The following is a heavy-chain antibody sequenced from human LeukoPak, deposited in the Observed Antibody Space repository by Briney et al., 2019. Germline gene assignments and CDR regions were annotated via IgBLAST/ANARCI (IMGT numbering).Heavy chain of an antibody. J-gene: IGHJ5*02. D-gene: IGHD2-2*01. V-gene: IGHV4-39*01. CDR1: GGSISSSSYY. CDR3: ARRLRYCSSMSCYFSWFDP. Sequence: PSETLSLTCTVSGGSISSSSYYWGWIRQPPGKGLEWIGSIYYSGSTYYNPSLKSRVTISVDTSKNQFSLKLSSVTAADPAVYYCARRLRYCSSMSCYFSWFDPWGQGTLVTVSS. CDR2: IYYSGST.